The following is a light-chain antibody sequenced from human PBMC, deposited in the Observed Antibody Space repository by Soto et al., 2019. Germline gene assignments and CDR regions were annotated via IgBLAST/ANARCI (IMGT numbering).Light chain of an antibody. J-gene: IGKJ5*01. CDR1: QSVSKNY. CDR3: QQRSNWPPIT. Sequence: IVLTQSPGTLSLSPGARATLSCRASQSVSKNYLAWYQQKPGQAPRLLIYDASNRATGIPARFSGSGSGTAFTLTISSLEPADFAVYYCQQRSNWPPITFGQGTRLEI. V-gene: IGKV3-11*01. CDR2: DAS.